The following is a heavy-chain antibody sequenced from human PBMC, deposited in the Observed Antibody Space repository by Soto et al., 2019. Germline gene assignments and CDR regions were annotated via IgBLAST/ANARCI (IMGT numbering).Heavy chain of an antibody. D-gene: IGHD2-2*01. CDR1: GVTFSDHA. J-gene: IGHJ4*02. Sequence: GGSLRLSCAGSGVTFSDHAMNWVRQAPGKGLEWVSVITGSGGGTYFADSVKGRFTISRDTSKNTLYLQMNSVRAEDTAIYYCAKAYCSSANCLRGYFDHWGQGTLVTVSS. CDR2: ITGSGGGT. CDR3: AKAYCSSANCLRGYFDH. V-gene: IGHV3-23*01.